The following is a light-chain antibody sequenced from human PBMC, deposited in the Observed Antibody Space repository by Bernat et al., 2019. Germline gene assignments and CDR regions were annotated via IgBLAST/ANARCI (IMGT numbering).Light chain of an antibody. V-gene: IGKV6-21*01. Sequence: EVVLTQSPDFQSVTPKDKVTITCRASQTVGSSLHWYQRKPGQSPRLLINHASQSFSGVPSRFTGSGSGTHFTLTISSLEADDAATYYCHQTSTLPHTFGPGTKVDIQ. CDR2: HAS. J-gene: IGKJ3*01. CDR1: QTVGSS. CDR3: HQTSTLPHT.